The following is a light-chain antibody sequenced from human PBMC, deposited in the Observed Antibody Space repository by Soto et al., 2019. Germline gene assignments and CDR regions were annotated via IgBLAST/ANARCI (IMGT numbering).Light chain of an antibody. CDR3: QQYGNSPFT. V-gene: IGKV3-20*01. Sequence: EIVMTPSPATLSVSPVERATLSCTASHYVYSNVAWFQQRPGQAPRLLIYGASTRATGIPDRFSGSESGTDFTLTISRLEPEDFVVYYCQQYGNSPFTCGQGTRREIK. CDR1: HYVYSN. J-gene: IGKJ5*01. CDR2: GAS.